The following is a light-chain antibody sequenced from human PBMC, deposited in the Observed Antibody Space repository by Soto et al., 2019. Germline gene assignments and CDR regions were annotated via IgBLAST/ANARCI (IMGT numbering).Light chain of an antibody. J-gene: IGLJ3*02. CDR3: SSHAGSNNLV. V-gene: IGLV2-8*01. CDR2: EVS. CDR1: NSDVGTYNY. Sequence: QSALAQPPSASGSPGQSVTITCTGTNSDVGTYNYVSWYQHHPGKAPKFLIYEVSRRPFGVLDRFSGSKSGNTASLIVSGLQAEDEADYYCSSHAGSNNLVFGGGTKLTVL.